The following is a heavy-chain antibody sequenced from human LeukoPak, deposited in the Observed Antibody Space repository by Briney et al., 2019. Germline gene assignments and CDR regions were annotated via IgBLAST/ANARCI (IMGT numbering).Heavy chain of an antibody. CDR1: VGTCSSYA. Sequence: ASVKVSCKASVGTCSSYAISWVRQAPGQGLEWMGGIIPIFGTANYAQKFQGRVTITADKSTSTAYMELSSLRSEDTAVYYCARAPYSNYDAFDIWGQGSMVTVSS. CDR2: IIPIFGTA. V-gene: IGHV1-69*06. J-gene: IGHJ3*02. CDR3: ARAPYSNYDAFDI. D-gene: IGHD4-11*01.